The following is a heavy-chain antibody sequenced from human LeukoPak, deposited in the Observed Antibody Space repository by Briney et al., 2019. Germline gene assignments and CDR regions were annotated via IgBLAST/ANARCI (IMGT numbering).Heavy chain of an antibody. V-gene: IGHV3-73*01. CDR2: IDKKDNLYAT. D-gene: IGHD2-15*01. CDR3: TRDRGTYNWFDP. CDR1: GFTFSGSA. J-gene: IGHJ5*02. Sequence: GGSLRLSCAASGFTFSGSAVHWVRQSSGRGLEWIGHIDKKDNLYATAYAESVKGRFTISRDDSKDTAFLHMDSLKTEDTALYYCTRDRGTYNWFDPWGQGTLVTVSS.